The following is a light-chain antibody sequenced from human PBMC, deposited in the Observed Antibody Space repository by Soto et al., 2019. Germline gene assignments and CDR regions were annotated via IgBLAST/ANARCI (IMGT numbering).Light chain of an antibody. V-gene: IGLV2-14*01. CDR3: SSYTSSSTVV. CDR1: SSDVGGYKY. J-gene: IGLJ2*01. Sequence: QSVLTQPASVSGSPGQSITISCTGTSSDVGGYKYVSWYQQYPGKAPKLMIYEVSNRPSGVSNRFSGSKSGNTASLTISGLQAEDEADYYCSSYTSSSTVVFGGGTKVTVL. CDR2: EVS.